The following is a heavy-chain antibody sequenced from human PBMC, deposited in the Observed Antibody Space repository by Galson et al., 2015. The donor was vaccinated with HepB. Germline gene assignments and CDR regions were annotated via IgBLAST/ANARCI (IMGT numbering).Heavy chain of an antibody. CDR1: GYSFNTYW. CDR3: ARSSMTVSGTHY. D-gene: IGHD6-19*01. V-gene: IGHV5-10-1*01. CDR2: IDLSDSYT. Sequence: QSGAEVKKPGESLRISCKGSGYSFNTYWISWVRQMPGKGLEWMGRIDLSDSYTKYSPSFQGHVIILVDKSISTAYLQWSSLKSSDTSMYYCARSSMTVSGTHYWGQGTLVTVSS. J-gene: IGHJ4*02.